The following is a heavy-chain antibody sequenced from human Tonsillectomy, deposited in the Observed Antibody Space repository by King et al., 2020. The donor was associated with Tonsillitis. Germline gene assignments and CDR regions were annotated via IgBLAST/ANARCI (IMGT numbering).Heavy chain of an antibody. CDR2: ISAYNGNR. D-gene: IGHD1-1*01. CDR1: GYTFTNYG. V-gene: IGHV1-18*04. CDR3: ARGGGRCWNHVFAY. J-gene: IGHJ4*02. Sequence: QLVQSGPEVKKPGASVKVSCKASGYTFTNYGISWVRQAPGQGLEWMGWISAYNGNRNYAQELQGRVTMTTDTSTSTSYMDLRSLRADDTAVYYCARGGGRCWNHVFAYWGQGTRVTVPS.